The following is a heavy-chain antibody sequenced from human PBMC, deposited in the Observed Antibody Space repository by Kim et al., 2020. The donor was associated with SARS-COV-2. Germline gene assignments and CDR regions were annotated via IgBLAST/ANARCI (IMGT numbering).Heavy chain of an antibody. CDR3: ARGRCGGDCYSGGYYGMDV. Sequence: SRVTRSVDTSKNQFSLKLSSVTAADTAVYYCARGRCGGDCYSGGYYGMDVWGQGTTVTVSS. V-gene: IGHV4-34*01. J-gene: IGHJ6*02. D-gene: IGHD2-21*02.